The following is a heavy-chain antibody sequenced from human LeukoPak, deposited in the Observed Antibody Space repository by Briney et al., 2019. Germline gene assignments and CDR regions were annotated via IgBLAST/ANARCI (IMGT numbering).Heavy chain of an antibody. CDR2: MAYDGTNK. J-gene: IGHJ4*02. D-gene: IGHD3-10*01. CDR1: GFTFNNYA. CDR3: ARDRYGSGSWGYFDY. Sequence: GRSLRLPCAASGFTFNNYAIHWVRQAPGKGLDWMAVMAYDGTNKYYADSVKGRFTISRDISKNTVYLEMNSLRAEDTALYYCARDRYGSGSWGYFDYWGQGTLVTVSS. V-gene: IGHV3-30-3*01.